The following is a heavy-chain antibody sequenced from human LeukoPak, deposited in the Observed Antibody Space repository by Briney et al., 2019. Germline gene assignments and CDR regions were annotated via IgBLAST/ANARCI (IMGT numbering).Heavy chain of an antibody. CDR3: ARVSTGLGNVIWSGPYNWFDP. Sequence: KPSETLSLTCTVSGGSISSYYWSWIRQPPGKGLEWIGYIYYSGSTNYNPSLKSRVTISVDTSKNQFSLKLSSVTAADTAVYYCARVSTGLGNVIWSGPYNWFDPWGQGTLVTVSS. J-gene: IGHJ5*02. CDR2: IYYSGST. D-gene: IGHD3-3*01. CDR1: GGSISSYY. V-gene: IGHV4-59*01.